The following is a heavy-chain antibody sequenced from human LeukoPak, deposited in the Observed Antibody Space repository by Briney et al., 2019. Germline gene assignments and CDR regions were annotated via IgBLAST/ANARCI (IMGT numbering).Heavy chain of an antibody. CDR3: ARHFGSGSGSYYNLYGYYYYYMDV. Sequence: GESLKISCKGSGYSFTNYWIGWVRQMPGKGLEWMGIIHPGDSDTRYSPSFQSHVTTAADKSISTAYLQWSSLKASDTAIYYCARHFGSGSGSYYNLYGYYYYYMDVWGKGTTVTVSS. V-gene: IGHV5-51*01. J-gene: IGHJ6*03. CDR2: IHPGDSDT. D-gene: IGHD3-10*01. CDR1: GYSFTNYW.